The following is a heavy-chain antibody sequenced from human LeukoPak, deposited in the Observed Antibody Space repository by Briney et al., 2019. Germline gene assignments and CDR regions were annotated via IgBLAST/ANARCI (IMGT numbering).Heavy chain of an antibody. V-gene: IGHV4-59*13. CDR2: IYYSGST. CDR3: AREYCSGGSCWGGAFDI. D-gene: IGHD2-15*01. CDR1: GGSISSYY. J-gene: IGHJ3*02. Sequence: SESLSLTCTVSGGSISSYYWSWIRQPPGKGLEWIAYIYYSGSTNYNPSLKSRVTISVDTSKNQFSLKLSSVTAADTAVYYCAREYCSGGSCWGGAFDIWGQGTMVTVSS.